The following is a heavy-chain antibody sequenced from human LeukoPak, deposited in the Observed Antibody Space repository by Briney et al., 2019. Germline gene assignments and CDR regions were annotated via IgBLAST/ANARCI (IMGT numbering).Heavy chain of an antibody. D-gene: IGHD2-2*01. Sequence: PSETLSLTCTVSGGSISSGDYYWSWIRQPPGKGLEGIGYIYYSGSTYYNPSLKSRVTISVDTSKNQFSLKLSSVTAADTAVYYCARDRYCSSTSFHNPYGMDVWGQGTTVTVSS. CDR3: ARDRYCSSTSFHNPYGMDV. J-gene: IGHJ6*02. V-gene: IGHV4-30-4*01. CDR2: IYYSGST. CDR1: GGSISSGDYY.